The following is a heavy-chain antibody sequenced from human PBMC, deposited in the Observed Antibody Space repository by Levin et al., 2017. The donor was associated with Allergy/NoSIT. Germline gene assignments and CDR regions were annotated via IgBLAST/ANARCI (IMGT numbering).Heavy chain of an antibody. CDR3: ATCGYSYDYFDY. CDR2: ISSSGSTI. CDR1: GFTFSDYY. V-gene: IGHV3-11*01. Sequence: GESLKISCAASGFTFSDYYMSWIRQAPGKGLEWVSYISSSGSTIYYADSVKGRFTISRDNAKNSLYLQMNSLRAEDTAVYYCATCGYSYDYFDYWGQGTLVTVSS. J-gene: IGHJ4*02. D-gene: IGHD5-18*01.